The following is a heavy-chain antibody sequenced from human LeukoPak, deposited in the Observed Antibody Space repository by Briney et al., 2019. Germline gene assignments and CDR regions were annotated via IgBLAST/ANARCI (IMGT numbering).Heavy chain of an antibody. CDR3: ARVPGESFDI. CDR1: GFIVGTTY. J-gene: IGHJ3*02. D-gene: IGHD3-10*01. V-gene: IGHV3-53*01. CDR2: IYSGGST. Sequence: GGSLRLSCTASGFIVGTTYLSWVRQAPGKGLECVSVIYSGGSTFYADSVKGRFTISRDNSKNTLYLQMNSLGADDTAVCYCARVPGESFDIWGQGTMVTVSS.